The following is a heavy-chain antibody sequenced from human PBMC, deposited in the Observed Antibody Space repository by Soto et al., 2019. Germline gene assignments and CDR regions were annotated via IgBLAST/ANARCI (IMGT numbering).Heavy chain of an antibody. J-gene: IGHJ4*02. V-gene: IGHV4-59*01. Sequence: SETLSVTCTVSGGSISRYNWSWIRQPPGKGLEWLGYMYYSGSTNYNPSLKSRVTISVDTSKKQFSLKVGAGPAADTAVYYGGGKDYDISGYFDYWGQGALVTVSA. D-gene: IGHD3-22*01. CDR2: MYYSGST. CDR3: GGKDYDISGYFDY. CDR1: GGSISRYN.